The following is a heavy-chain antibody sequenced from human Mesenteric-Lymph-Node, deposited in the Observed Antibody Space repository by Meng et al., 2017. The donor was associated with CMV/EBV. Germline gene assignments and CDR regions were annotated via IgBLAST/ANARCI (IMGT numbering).Heavy chain of an antibody. V-gene: IGHV4-4*02. CDR1: ISSTNW. D-gene: IGHD4-17*01. CDR3: TSRRGDDYGDYFEGWFDP. J-gene: IGHJ5*02. Sequence: ISSTNWWSWVRQPPGKGLEWIGEIYHSGNTKYNTSLKSRVTISVDKSKNQFSLKLSSVTAADTAVYYCTSRRGDDYGDYFEGWFDPWGQGTLVTVSS. CDR2: IYHSGNT.